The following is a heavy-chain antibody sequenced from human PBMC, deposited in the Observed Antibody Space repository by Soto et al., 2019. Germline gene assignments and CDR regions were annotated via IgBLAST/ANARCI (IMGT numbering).Heavy chain of an antibody. V-gene: IGHV4-34*01. D-gene: IGHD6-25*01. Sequence: SETLSLTCAVYGGSFSGYYWSWIRQPPGKGLEWIGEINHSGSTNYNPSLKSRVTISVDTSKNQFSLKLSSVTAADTAVYYCARRDLWEAAAYWYFDLWGRGTLVTVSS. CDR3: ARRDLWEAAAYWYFDL. CDR2: INHSGST. J-gene: IGHJ2*01. CDR1: GGSFSGYY.